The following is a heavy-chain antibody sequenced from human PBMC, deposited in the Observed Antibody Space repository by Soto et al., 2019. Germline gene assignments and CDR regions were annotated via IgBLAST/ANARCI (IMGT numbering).Heavy chain of an antibody. CDR1: GDSVSSNSAA. V-gene: IGHV6-1*01. J-gene: IGHJ5*02. CDR2: TYYRSKWYN. CDR3: ARDLEYSSSSANWFDP. Sequence: PSQTLSLTCAISGDSVSSNSAAWNWIRQSPSRGLEWLGRTYYRSKWYNDYAVSVKSRITINPDTSKNQFSLQLNSVTPEDTAVYYCARDLEYSSSSANWFDPWGQGTLVTVSS. D-gene: IGHD6-6*01.